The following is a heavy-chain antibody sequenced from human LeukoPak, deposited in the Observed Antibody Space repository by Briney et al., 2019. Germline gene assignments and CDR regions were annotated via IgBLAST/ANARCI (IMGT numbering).Heavy chain of an antibody. D-gene: IGHD4-23*01. CDR3: ARNGGTSWGNWFDP. Sequence: SETLSLTCAVSGGSISSNNWWNWVRQPPGKGLEWIGEIYHGGSTNYNPSVKSRVTISLDKSRNQLSLRLSSVTAADTAVYYCARNGGTSWGNWFDPWGQGTLVTVSS. J-gene: IGHJ5*02. V-gene: IGHV4-4*02. CDR2: IYHGGST. CDR1: GGSISSNNW.